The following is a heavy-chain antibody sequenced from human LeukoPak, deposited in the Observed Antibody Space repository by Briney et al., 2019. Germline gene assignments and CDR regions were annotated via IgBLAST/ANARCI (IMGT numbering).Heavy chain of an antibody. D-gene: IGHD3-22*01. Sequence: GGSLRLSCAASGFTFDDYGMSWVRQAPGKGLEWVSGINWNGGSTGYADSVKGRFTISRDNAKNSLYLQMNSLRAEDTAVYYCARNWRLGADDTSGYRPFDYWGQGTLVTVSS. CDR2: INWNGGST. J-gene: IGHJ4*02. V-gene: IGHV3-20*04. CDR3: ARNWRLGADDTSGYRPFDY. CDR1: GFTFDDYG.